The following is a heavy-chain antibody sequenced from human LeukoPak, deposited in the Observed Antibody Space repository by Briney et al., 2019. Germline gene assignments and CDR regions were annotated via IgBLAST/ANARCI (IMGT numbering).Heavy chain of an antibody. D-gene: IGHD2-2*02. Sequence: GGSLRLSCAASGFTFSSYSMNWVRQAPGKGLEWVSYISSSSGTIYYADSVKGRFTISRDNAKNSLYLQMNSLRDEDTAVYYCARGGSVYCSSTSCYTSDYWGQGTLVTVSS. CDR3: ARGGSVYCSSTSCYTSDY. J-gene: IGHJ4*02. CDR1: GFTFSSYS. V-gene: IGHV3-48*02. CDR2: ISSSSGTI.